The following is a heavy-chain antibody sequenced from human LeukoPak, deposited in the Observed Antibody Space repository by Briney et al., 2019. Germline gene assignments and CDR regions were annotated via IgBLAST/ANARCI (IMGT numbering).Heavy chain of an antibody. Sequence: SETLSHTCTVSGGSISSSSYYWGWIRQPPGKGLEWIGSIYYSGSTYYNPSLKSRVTISVDTSKNQFSLKLSSVTAADTAVYYCASPSRYYYDSSGYQFDYWGQGTLVTVSS. J-gene: IGHJ4*02. V-gene: IGHV4-39*01. CDR3: ASPSRYYYDSSGYQFDY. CDR1: GGSISSSSYY. CDR2: IYYSGST. D-gene: IGHD3-22*01.